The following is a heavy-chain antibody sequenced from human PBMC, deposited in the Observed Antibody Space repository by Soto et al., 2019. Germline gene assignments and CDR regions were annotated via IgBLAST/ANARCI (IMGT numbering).Heavy chain of an antibody. D-gene: IGHD3-22*01. CDR2: IYYSGST. CDR1: GGSISSGDYY. V-gene: IGHV4-30-4*01. Sequence: QVQLQESGPGLVKPSQTLSLTCTVSGGSISSGDYYWSWIRQPPGKGLEWIGYIYYSGSTYYNPSLKSRVTISLDTSKNQFSLKLSSVTAADTAVYYCARDYLDSSGYSNWFDTWGQGTLVTVSS. J-gene: IGHJ5*02. CDR3: ARDYLDSSGYSNWFDT.